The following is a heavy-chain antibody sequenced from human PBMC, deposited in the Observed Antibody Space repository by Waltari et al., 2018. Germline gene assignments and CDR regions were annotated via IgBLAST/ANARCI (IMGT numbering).Heavy chain of an antibody. D-gene: IGHD3-10*01. Sequence: ESGGDLVQPGGSLRLSCAVSGFTSYPYSLTWVRQAPGKGLEWIAYISSGSDYIYYAESVEGRFTISRDNSKNSVFLEMKYLRVADTAIYYCAGIRGGFWFFDIWGRGTLVSVSS. CDR2: ISSGSDYI. J-gene: IGHJ2*01. V-gene: IGHV3-48*04. CDR1: GFTSYPYS. CDR3: AGIRGGFWFFDI.